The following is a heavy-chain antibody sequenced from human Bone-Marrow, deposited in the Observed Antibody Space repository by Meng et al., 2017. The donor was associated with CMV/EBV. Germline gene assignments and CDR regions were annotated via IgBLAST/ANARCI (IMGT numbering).Heavy chain of an antibody. D-gene: IGHD3-10*01. CDR3: ARETLPLWYYYGSGSQKTYYFDY. CDR1: GFTFSSYA. Sequence: GESLKISCAASGFTFSSYAMHWVRQAPGKGLEWVAVISYDGSNKYYADSVKGRFTISRENSKNTLYLQMNSLRAEDTAVYYCARETLPLWYYYGSGSQKTYYFDYWGQGTLVTVSS. V-gene: IGHV3-30*04. J-gene: IGHJ4*02. CDR2: ISYDGSNK.